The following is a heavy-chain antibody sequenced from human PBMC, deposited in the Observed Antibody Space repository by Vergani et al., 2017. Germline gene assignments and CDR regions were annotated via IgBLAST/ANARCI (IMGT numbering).Heavy chain of an antibody. V-gene: IGHV1-46*01. Sequence: QVQLVQSGAEVRKPGASVKVSCKASGYTFTSYYMHWVRQAPGQGLQWMGIINPSGGSTSYAQKFQGRVTMTRDTSTSTVYMELSSLRSEDTAVYYCAKEAGSSSWQRVGYYFDYWGQGTLVTVSS. CDR3: AKEAGSSSWQRVGYYFDY. D-gene: IGHD6-13*01. CDR2: INPSGGST. J-gene: IGHJ4*02. CDR1: GYTFTSYY.